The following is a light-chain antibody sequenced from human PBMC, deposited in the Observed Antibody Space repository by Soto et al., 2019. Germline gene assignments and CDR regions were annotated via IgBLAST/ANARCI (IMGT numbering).Light chain of an antibody. CDR2: DAS. J-gene: IGKJ4*01. CDR1: QGISSA. CDR3: QQFNNYLALT. Sequence: AIQLTQSPSSLSASVGDRVTITCRASQGISSALAWYQQKPGKAPKLLIYDASSLESAVPSRFSGSGSGTDFTLTISSLQPEDFATYYCQQFNNYLALTFGGGTKVEIK. V-gene: IGKV1D-13*01.